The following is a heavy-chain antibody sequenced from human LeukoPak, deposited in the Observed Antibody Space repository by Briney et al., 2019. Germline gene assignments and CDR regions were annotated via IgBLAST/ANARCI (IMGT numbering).Heavy chain of an antibody. J-gene: IGHJ4*02. Sequence: PGGSLRLSCAASGFTFSSYAMSWVRQAPGKGLEWVSSISSSSSYIYYADSVKGRFTISRDNAKNSLYLQMNSLRAEDTAVYYCARDIGTYRNSGYGDWGQGTLVTVSS. CDR1: GFTFSSYA. CDR3: ARDIGTYRNSGYGD. V-gene: IGHV3-21*01. CDR2: ISSSSSYI. D-gene: IGHD5-12*01.